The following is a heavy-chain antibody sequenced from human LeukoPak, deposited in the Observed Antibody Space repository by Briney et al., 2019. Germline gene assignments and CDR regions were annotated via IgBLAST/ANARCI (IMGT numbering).Heavy chain of an antibody. V-gene: IGHV3-23*01. CDR1: GFTLSRYA. D-gene: IGHD3-10*01. Sequence: GGSLRLSCAASGFTLSRYAISWVRHAPEKGLEWVSDITRSGGSRYYADSVKGRFTISRDNSKNTLYLQMNSLRADDTAVYFCAKYKSGDTMDYWGQGTLVTVSS. J-gene: IGHJ4*02. CDR2: ITRSGGSR. CDR3: AKYKSGDTMDY.